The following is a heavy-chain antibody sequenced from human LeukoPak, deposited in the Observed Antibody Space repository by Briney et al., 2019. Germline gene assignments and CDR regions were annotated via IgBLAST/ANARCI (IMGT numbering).Heavy chain of an antibody. D-gene: IGHD3-10*01. J-gene: IGHJ2*01. CDR2: ISWNSGCL. V-gene: IGHV3-9*01. Sequence: PGGSLRLSCAASGFIFDDYAMHWVRQAPGKGLEWVSGISWNSGCLAYADSVKGRFTISRDNAKNSLYLQMNSLRTEDTALYYCARGLGGDQGYFDLWGRGTLATVSS. CDR3: ARGLGGDQGYFDL. CDR1: GFIFDDYA.